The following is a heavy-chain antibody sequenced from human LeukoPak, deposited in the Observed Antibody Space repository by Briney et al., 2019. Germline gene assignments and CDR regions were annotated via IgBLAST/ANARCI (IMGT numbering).Heavy chain of an antibody. D-gene: IGHD1-14*01. CDR1: GYTFTSYD. V-gene: IGHV1-8*01. J-gene: IGHJ6*03. CDR3: ASTRGGTNDYYYYMDV. CDR2: INPNSGNT. Sequence: ASVKVSCKASGYTFTSYDINWVRPATGQGLEWMGWINPNSGNTGYAQKFQGRVTMTRNTSISTAYMELSSLRSEDTAVYYCASTRGGTNDYYYYMDVWGKGTTVTVSS.